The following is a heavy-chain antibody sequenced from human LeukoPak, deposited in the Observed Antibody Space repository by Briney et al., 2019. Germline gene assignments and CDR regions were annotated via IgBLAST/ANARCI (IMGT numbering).Heavy chain of an antibody. Sequence: ASVKVSCKASGYTFTSYDINWVRQATGQGLEWMGWMNPNSGGTNYAQKFQGRVTMTRDTSISTAYMELSRLRSDDTAVYYCAREILYCSSTSCYPLYYMDVWGKGTTVTVSS. V-gene: IGHV1-2*02. D-gene: IGHD2-2*01. CDR3: AREILYCSSTSCYPLYYMDV. CDR2: MNPNSGGT. J-gene: IGHJ6*03. CDR1: GYTFTSYD.